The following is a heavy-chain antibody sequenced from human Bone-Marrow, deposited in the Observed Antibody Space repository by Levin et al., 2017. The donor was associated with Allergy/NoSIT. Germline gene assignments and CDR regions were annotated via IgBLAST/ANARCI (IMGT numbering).Heavy chain of an antibody. Sequence: GESLKISCAASGFNLNNAWMSWVRQAPGKGLEWVGRIKSKTDGGTTVYATPVKDRFTISRDDSKNTLYLQMDSLKTEDTAVYYCTTLSLGSALNWGQGTLVTVSS. V-gene: IGHV3-15*05. CDR2: IKSKTDGGTT. CDR3: TTLSLGSALN. J-gene: IGHJ4*02. D-gene: IGHD3-10*01. CDR1: GFNLNNAW.